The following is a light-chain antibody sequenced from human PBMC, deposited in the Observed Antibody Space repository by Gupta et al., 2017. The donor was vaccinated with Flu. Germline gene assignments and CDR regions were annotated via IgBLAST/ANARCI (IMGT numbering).Light chain of an antibody. Sequence: DIVMTQSPLSLPVTPGEPASISCRSSQSLLHSNGYNYMDWYLQKPGQSPQLLIYLGSNRASGVPDRFSGSGSGTVFTLKISRVEAEDVGVYYCMQALQTPWTCGQGTKVEIK. CDR2: LGS. CDR1: QSLLHSNGYNY. J-gene: IGKJ1*01. V-gene: IGKV2-28*01. CDR3: MQALQTPWT.